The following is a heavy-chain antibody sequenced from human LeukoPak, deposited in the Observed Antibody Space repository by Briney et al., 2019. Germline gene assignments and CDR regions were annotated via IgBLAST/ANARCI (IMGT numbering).Heavy chain of an antibody. J-gene: IGHJ6*02. CDR2: IYYSGST. Sequence: SEPLSLTCTVSGGSLSSSSYYWGWIPQAPGKGLEWIGSIYYSGSTYYNPSLKSRVTISVDTSKNQFSLKLSSVTAADTAVYYCVRSGPYWNYYGMDVWGQGTTVTVSS. V-gene: IGHV4-39*01. CDR1: GGSLSSSSYY. CDR3: VRSGPYWNYYGMDV. D-gene: IGHD2-8*02.